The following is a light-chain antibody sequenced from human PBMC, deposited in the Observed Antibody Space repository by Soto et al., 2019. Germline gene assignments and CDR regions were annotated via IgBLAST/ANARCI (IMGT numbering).Light chain of an antibody. CDR2: EVS. CDR3: SSYTGSNILPV. Sequence: QSALTQPASVSGSPGQSITISCTGTSSDVGGYNYVSWYQQLPGKAPKLMIYEVSNRPSGVSNRFSGSKSGNTASLTISGLQAEDEADYYCSSYTGSNILPVFGGGTKLTVL. V-gene: IGLV2-14*01. J-gene: IGLJ2*01. CDR1: SSDVGGYNY.